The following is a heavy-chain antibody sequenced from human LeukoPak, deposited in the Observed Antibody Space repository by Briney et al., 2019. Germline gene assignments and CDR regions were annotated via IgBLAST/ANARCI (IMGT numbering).Heavy chain of an antibody. CDR1: GGSISSSSYY. J-gene: IGHJ4*02. CDR2: IYHSGST. V-gene: IGHV4-39*07. D-gene: IGHD5-18*01. CDR3: ARGGIQLWRENAFDY. Sequence: PSETLSLTCTVSGGSISSSSYYWGWIRQPPWKGLEWIGSIYHSGSTYYNPSLKSRVTISVDTSKNQFSLKLSSVTAADTAVYYCARGGIQLWRENAFDYWGQGTLVTVSS.